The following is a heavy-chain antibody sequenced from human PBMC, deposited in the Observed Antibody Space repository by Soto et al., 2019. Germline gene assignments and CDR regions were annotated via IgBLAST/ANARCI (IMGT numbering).Heavy chain of an antibody. J-gene: IGHJ6*02. CDR2: IIPIFGTA. CDR1: GGTFSSYA. Sequence: QVQLVQSGAEVKKPGSSVKVSCKASGGTFSSYAISWVRQAPGQGLEWMGGIIPIFGTANYAQKFQGRVTITADESTSTAYMELSSLRSEDTAVYYCSRDQDSGYVINLLYLYNMDVWGQGTTVTVSS. V-gene: IGHV1-69*12. D-gene: IGHD5-12*01. CDR3: SRDQDSGYVINLLYLYNMDV.